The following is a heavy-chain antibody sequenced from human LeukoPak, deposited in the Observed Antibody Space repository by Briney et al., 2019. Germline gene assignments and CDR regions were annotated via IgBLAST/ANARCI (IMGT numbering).Heavy chain of an antibody. CDR3: ARDRGVRGDITTEYFDY. CDR1: GFTFSNYG. Sequence: GMSLRLSCAASGFTFSNYGMHWVRQAPGKGLEWVAVTWNGGNDKYYADSVKGRFTISRDDSKKTMYLQMNSLRAEDTAVYYCARDRGVRGDITTEYFDYWGQGTLVTVSS. J-gene: IGHJ4*02. D-gene: IGHD3-10*01. V-gene: IGHV3-33*01. CDR2: TWNGGNDK.